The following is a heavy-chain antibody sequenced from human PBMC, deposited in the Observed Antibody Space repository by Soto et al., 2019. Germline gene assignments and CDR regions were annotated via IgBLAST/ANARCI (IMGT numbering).Heavy chain of an antibody. CDR3: TTSEAYSSSWYHNYYYYYGMDV. D-gene: IGHD6-13*01. Sequence: GGSLRLSCAASGFTFSNAWMNWVRQAPGKGLEWVGRIKSKTDGGTTGYAAPVKGRFTISRDDSKNTLYLQMNSLKTEDTAVYYCTTSEAYSSSWYHNYYYYYGMDVWGQGTTVTVSS. V-gene: IGHV3-15*07. CDR2: IKSKTDGGTT. CDR1: GFTFSNAW. J-gene: IGHJ6*02.